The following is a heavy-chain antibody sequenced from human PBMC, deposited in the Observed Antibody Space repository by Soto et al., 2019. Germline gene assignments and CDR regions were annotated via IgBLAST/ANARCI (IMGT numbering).Heavy chain of an antibody. CDR1: GYTFTNFD. D-gene: IGHD1-1*01. Sequence: GASVKVSCKTSGYTFTNFDITWVLQAAGQGLEWMGSMNPSSGDTDYAQTFQGRVTMTRNISTNTAYMELNTLRSEDTAIFYCARAERLAAPMDYALYVWGQGTAVTVSS. J-gene: IGHJ6*02. CDR3: ARAERLAAPMDYALYV. CDR2: MNPSSGDT. V-gene: IGHV1-8*01.